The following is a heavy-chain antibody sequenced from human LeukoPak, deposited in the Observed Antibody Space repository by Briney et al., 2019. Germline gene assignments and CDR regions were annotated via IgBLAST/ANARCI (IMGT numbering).Heavy chain of an antibody. J-gene: IGHJ3*01. CDR1: EFTFSTYC. V-gene: IGHV3-74*01. Sequence: GGSLGLSCAASEFTFSTYCMHWVRQAPGKGLVWVSCIDSDGTNTDYADSVKGRFTISRDNAKNTLYMQMNSLRVDDTAVYYCVREASGVSSSAFDVWGQGTMVTVSS. CDR2: IDSDGTNT. D-gene: IGHD1-26*01. CDR3: VREASGVSSSAFDV.